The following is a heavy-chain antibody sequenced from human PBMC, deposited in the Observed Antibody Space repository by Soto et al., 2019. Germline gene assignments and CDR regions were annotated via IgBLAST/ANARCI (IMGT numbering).Heavy chain of an antibody. D-gene: IGHD3-22*01. V-gene: IGHV4-31*03. Sequence: SETLSLTCTVSGGSISSGGYYWSWIRQHPGKGLEWIGYIYYSGSTYYNPSLKSRVTISVDTSKNQFSLKLSSVTAADTAVYYCARGWDSSGLDSYYFDYWGQGTLVTVAS. CDR1: GGSISSGGYY. CDR3: ARGWDSSGLDSYYFDY. J-gene: IGHJ4*02. CDR2: IYYSGST.